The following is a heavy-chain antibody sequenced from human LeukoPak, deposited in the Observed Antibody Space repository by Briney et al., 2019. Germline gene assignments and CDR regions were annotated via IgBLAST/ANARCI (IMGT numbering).Heavy chain of an antibody. CDR2: IKQDGSEK. D-gene: IGHD6-19*01. CDR3: ASDSIAVAGDY. CDR1: GFTFSSYW. J-gene: IGHJ4*02. Sequence: GGPLRLSCAASGFTFSSYWMSWVSQAPGKGMEWVANIKQDGSEKYYVDSVKGRFTISRDNAKNSLYLQMNSLRAEDTAVYYCASDSIAVAGDYWGQGTLVTVSS. V-gene: IGHV3-7*03.